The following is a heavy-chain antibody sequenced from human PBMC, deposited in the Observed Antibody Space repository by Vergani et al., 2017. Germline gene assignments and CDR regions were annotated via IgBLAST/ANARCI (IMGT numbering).Heavy chain of an antibody. V-gene: IGHV1-2*02. D-gene: IGHD3-22*01. Sequence: QVQLVQSGAEVKKPGASVKVSCKASGYTFTGYYMHWVRQAPGQGLEWMGWINPNSGGTNYAQKFQGRVTMTRDTSIRTAYMELSRLRSDDTAVYYCARGINHFESNDYYGDAFDIWGQGTLVSVSS. CDR2: INPNSGGT. CDR1: GYTFTGYY. J-gene: IGHJ3*02. CDR3: ARGINHFESNDYYGDAFDI.